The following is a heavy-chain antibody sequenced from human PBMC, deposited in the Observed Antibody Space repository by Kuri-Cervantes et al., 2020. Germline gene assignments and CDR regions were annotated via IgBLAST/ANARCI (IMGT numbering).Heavy chain of an antibody. Sequence: SETLSLTCTVSGGSISSSSYYWGWIRQPPGKGLEWIGSIYYSGSTYYNPSLKSRVTISVDTSKNQFSLKLSSVTAAETAVYYCARLVYYDSSGYFQARYYFDYWGQGTLVTVSS. CDR1: GGSISSSSYY. J-gene: IGHJ4*02. CDR2: IYYSGST. V-gene: IGHV4-39*01. D-gene: IGHD3-22*01. CDR3: ARLVYYDSSGYFQARYYFDY.